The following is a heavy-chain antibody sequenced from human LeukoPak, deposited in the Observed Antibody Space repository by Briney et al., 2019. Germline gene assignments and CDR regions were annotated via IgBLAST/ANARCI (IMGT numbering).Heavy chain of an antibody. J-gene: IGHJ4*02. V-gene: IGHV3-66*01. CDR1: GFTVTSNH. CDR3: ASISSSGPRPDFDY. Sequence: GGSLRLSCAASGFTVTSNHMNWVRQAPGKGLEWVSIIYTGGTTHYADSLKDRFTISRDDSINTLYLQMNSLRAEDTAVYYCASISSSGPRPDFDYWGQGTLVTVSS. D-gene: IGHD3-22*01. CDR2: IYTGGTT.